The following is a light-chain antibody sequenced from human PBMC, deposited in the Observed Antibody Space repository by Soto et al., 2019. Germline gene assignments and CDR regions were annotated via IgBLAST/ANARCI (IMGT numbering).Light chain of an antibody. J-gene: IGKJ3*01. V-gene: IGKV3-20*01. Sequence: EIVLTQSPGTLSLSPGERATLSCRASQSVSSSYLGWYQQKPGQAPRLLIYGASTRATGIPDRFSGSGSGTDFTLIISRLEPDDFAEYYCLGYGSSIFTFGPGTKVDIK. CDR2: GAS. CDR3: LGYGSSIFT. CDR1: QSVSSSY.